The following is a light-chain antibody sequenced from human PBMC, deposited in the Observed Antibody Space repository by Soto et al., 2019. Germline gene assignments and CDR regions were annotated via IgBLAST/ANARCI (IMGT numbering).Light chain of an antibody. V-gene: IGKV3-15*01. Sequence: EIVMTQSPATLSVSPGERATLSCRASQSVNSNLAWYQQKPGQAPTLLIYDASTRATGIPARFSGSGSGTEFTLTIRSQQSEDFAVYYCQQFDNRPPVTFGQGTRLEIK. J-gene: IGKJ5*01. CDR1: QSVNSN. CDR2: DAS. CDR3: QQFDNRPPVT.